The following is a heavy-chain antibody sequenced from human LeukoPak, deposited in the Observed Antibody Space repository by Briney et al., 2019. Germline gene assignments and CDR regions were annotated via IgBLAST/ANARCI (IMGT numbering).Heavy chain of an antibody. D-gene: IGHD3-10*01. CDR2: ISYDGSNK. CDR1: GFTFSSYA. Sequence: GGSLRLSCAASGFTFSSYAMHWVRQAPGKGLEWVAVISYDGSNKYYADSVKGRFTISRDNSKNTLYLQMNSLRAEDTAVYYCARVYRGGYYYGMDVWGQGTTVTVSS. V-gene: IGHV3-30-3*01. CDR3: ARVYRGGYYYGMDV. J-gene: IGHJ6*02.